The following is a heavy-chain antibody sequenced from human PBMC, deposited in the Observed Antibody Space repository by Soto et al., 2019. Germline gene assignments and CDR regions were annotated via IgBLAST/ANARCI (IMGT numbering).Heavy chain of an antibody. CDR3: AHSPDGKGYSYGLNWFDP. V-gene: IGHV2-5*01. CDR1: GFSLSTSGVG. CDR2: IYWNDDE. J-gene: IGHJ5*02. D-gene: IGHD5-18*01. Sequence: SGPTLVNPTQTLTLTCTFSGFSLSTSGVGVGWIRQPPGKALEWLALIYWNDDERYSPSLKGRLTITKDTSKNQVVLTMTNMDPVDTATYYCAHSPDGKGYSYGLNWFDPWGQGTLVTVSS.